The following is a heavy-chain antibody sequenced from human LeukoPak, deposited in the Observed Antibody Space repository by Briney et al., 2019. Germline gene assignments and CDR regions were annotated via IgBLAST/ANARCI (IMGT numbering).Heavy chain of an antibody. Sequence: GGSLRLSCAASGFTFRTYCMSWVRQAPGKGLEWVANIMQDGNDKYYVDSVKGRFTISRDNAKNSLFLQMNSLRAEDTAVYYCARVLRYCSGGNCYSGGLGYMDVWGKGTTVTISS. CDR2: IMQDGNDK. V-gene: IGHV3-7*03. CDR3: ARVLRYCSGGNCYSGGLGYMDV. CDR1: GFTFRTYC. J-gene: IGHJ6*03. D-gene: IGHD2-15*01.